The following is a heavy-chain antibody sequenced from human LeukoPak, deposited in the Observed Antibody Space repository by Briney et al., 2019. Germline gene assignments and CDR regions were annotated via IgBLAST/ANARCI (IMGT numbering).Heavy chain of an antibody. Sequence: GGSLRLSCAASGFTFSSYSMNWVRQAPGKGLEWVSYISSSSSTIYYADSVKGRFTISRDNAENTLYLQVNNLRAEDTAVYYCARGPNSNWSGLDFWGQGTLLTVSS. V-gene: IGHV3-48*04. J-gene: IGHJ4*02. CDR3: ARGPNSNWSGLDF. CDR2: ISSSSSTI. CDR1: GFTFSSYS. D-gene: IGHD6-6*01.